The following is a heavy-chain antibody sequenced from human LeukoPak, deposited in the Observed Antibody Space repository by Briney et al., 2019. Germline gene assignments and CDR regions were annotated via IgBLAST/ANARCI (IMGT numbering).Heavy chain of an antibody. V-gene: IGHV3-48*01. Sequence: PGGSLRLSCAASGFTFSSYSMNWVRQVPGKGLEWVSYISSSSSTIYYADSVKGRFTISRDNAKNSLYLQMNSLRAEDTAVYYCARGRGHDFWSGYNDYWGQGTLVTVSS. D-gene: IGHD3-3*01. CDR3: ARGRGHDFWSGYNDY. J-gene: IGHJ4*02. CDR2: ISSSSSTI. CDR1: GFTFSSYS.